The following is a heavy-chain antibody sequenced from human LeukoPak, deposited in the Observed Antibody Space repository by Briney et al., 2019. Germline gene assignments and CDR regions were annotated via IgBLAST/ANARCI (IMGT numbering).Heavy chain of an antibody. D-gene: IGHD3-16*01. J-gene: IGHJ3*02. CDR2: IYHNEST. Sequence: SETLSLTCAVSGYSVTTGYHWAWIRQTPGKGLEWFGSIYHNESTYYNPSLKSRVTMSVDTSKNHFSLKLSSVTAADTAVYYCARLYWGLGAFDIWGQGTMVTVSS. CDR1: GYSVTTGYH. V-gene: IGHV4-38-2*01. CDR3: ARLYWGLGAFDI.